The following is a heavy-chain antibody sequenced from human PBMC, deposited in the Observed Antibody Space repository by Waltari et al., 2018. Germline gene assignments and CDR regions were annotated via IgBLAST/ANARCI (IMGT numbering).Heavy chain of an antibody. CDR3: ARDRQWLPNWFDP. J-gene: IGHJ5*02. Sequence: QLQLQESGPGLVKPSETLSLTCTVSGGSISSSSYYWGWIRQPPGKGLEWIGSIYYSGSTYYNPSLKSRVTISVDTSKNQFSLKLSSVTAADTAVYYCARDRQWLPNWFDPWAREPWSPSPQ. CDR2: IYYSGST. CDR1: GGSISSSSYY. V-gene: IGHV4-39*07. D-gene: IGHD6-19*01.